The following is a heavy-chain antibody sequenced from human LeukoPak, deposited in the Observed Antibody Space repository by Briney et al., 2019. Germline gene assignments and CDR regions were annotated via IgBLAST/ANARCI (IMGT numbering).Heavy chain of an antibody. D-gene: IGHD3-16*01. CDR3: ARDDAHLGGTFFDS. CDR2: VHHSGRT. V-gene: IGHV4-34*01. J-gene: IGHJ4*02. Sequence: SETLSLTCDVYGGSLTGYYWSWIRQAPGKGLEWIGEVHHSGRTLYNLSLMGRVTISVDTPKNQFSLWLNSVTAADTAVYYCARDDAHLGGTFFDSWGQGILVTVSS. CDR1: GGSLTGYY.